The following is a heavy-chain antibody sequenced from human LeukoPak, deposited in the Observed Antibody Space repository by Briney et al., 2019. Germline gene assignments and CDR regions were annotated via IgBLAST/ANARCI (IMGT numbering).Heavy chain of an antibody. Sequence: GESLEISCKASGYTFTNYWIGWVRQMPGKGLEWMGIIYPDDSDTKYSPSFQGQVTISVDESITTAYLQWSSLKASDTAIYYCARHEVGGDSSSGYEYYYYMDVWGKGTAVTVSS. J-gene: IGHJ6*03. D-gene: IGHD3-3*01. V-gene: IGHV5-51*01. CDR1: GYTFTNYW. CDR2: IYPDDSDT. CDR3: ARHEVGGDSSSGYEYYYYMDV.